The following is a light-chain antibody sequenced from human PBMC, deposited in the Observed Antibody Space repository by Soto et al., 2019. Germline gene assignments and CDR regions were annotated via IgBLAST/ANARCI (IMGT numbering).Light chain of an antibody. J-gene: IGKJ1*01. CDR3: QQYGSSVWT. V-gene: IGKV3-20*01. CDR1: QSVTSNY. CDR2: GAS. Sequence: IVLTQSPGTVSLSPGERATLSCRASQSVTSNYIAWYQQKLGQAPRLILFGASSRATGIPDRFSGSGSGTDFSLTISRLEPEDFAVYYCQQYGSSVWTFGQGTKVEIK.